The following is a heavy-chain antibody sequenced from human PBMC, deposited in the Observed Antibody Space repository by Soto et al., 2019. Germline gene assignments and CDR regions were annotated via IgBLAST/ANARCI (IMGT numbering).Heavy chain of an antibody. CDR1: GYSFMKYG. D-gene: IGHD2-2*01. V-gene: IGHV1-18*01. CDR3: AREASVLIPAAQPSRFDS. J-gene: IGHJ4*02. Sequence: ASVKVSCKGFGYSFMKYGINWVRQAPGQGLEWVGWISPYSGYTHSAQKFHGRLTLTTDTAASTAYMELRILRTADTALYYCAREASVLIPAAQPSRFDSWGQGTLVTVSS. CDR2: ISPYSGYT.